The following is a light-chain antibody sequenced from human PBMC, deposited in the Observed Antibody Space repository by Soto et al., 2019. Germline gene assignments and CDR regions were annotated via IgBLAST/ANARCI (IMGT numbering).Light chain of an antibody. V-gene: IGLV1-47*01. CDR1: SSNIGSSF. CDR3: ATWDDSLSGWV. Sequence: QSVLSQPPSASGTPGQRVAISCSGSSSNIGSSFVYWYQQLPGTAPKLLIYRNNQRPSGVPDRFSGSKSGTSASLAISGLRSEDESNYYCATWDDSLSGWVFGGGTQLTVL. CDR2: RNN. J-gene: IGLJ3*02.